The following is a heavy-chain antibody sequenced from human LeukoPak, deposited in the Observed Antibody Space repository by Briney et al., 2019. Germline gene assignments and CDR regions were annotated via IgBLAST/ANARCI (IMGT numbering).Heavy chain of an antibody. Sequence: GGSLRLYCAASGFGFSDYTMNWVRQARGKGLEEASSISSRSGYIYYAHSVKGRFTISRDNAKNSLFLQMNSLIAEDTAVYYCAGVLDYRDTGPDGFWGQGTLVTVSS. D-gene: IGHD4-17*01. CDR2: ISSRSGYI. V-gene: IGHV3-21*01. CDR3: AGVLDYRDTGPDGF. CDR1: GFGFSDYT. J-gene: IGHJ4*02.